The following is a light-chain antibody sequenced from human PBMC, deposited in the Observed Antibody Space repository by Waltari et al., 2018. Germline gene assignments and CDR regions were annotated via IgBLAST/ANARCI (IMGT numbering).Light chain of an antibody. Sequence: SYVLTQPPSVSVSPGQTASITCSGDKLGDKYAFWYQQKSGQSPVLVIFQDNKRPSGIPERFSGSNSGNTATLTISGTQAMDEADYYCQAWDSNTGEVFGGVTKLTVL. J-gene: IGLJ2*01. CDR1: KLGDKY. CDR3: QAWDSNTGEV. CDR2: QDN. V-gene: IGLV3-1*01.